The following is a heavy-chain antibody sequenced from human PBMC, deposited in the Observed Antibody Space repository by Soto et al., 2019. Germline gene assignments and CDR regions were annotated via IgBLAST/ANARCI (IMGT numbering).Heavy chain of an antibody. J-gene: IGHJ4*02. V-gene: IGHV4-4*02. CDR1: GDSIISTNW. CDR3: AEDRGIGAAGF. CDR2: IYHSGTT. Sequence: QVQLQESGPGLVKPSGTLSLTCAVSGDSIISTNWWSWVRQPPGKGLEWIGEIYHSGTTNYNPSLKRRVTISVDKPKNQYSLKLIAVTAADTAVYYCAEDRGIGAAGFWGQGALVTVSS. D-gene: IGHD6-13*01.